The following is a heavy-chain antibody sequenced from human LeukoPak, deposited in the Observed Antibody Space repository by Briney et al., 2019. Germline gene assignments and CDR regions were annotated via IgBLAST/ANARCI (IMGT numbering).Heavy chain of an antibody. CDR1: GGSFSGYY. CDR2: IYYSGST. J-gene: IGHJ5*02. CDR3: ARGSIAVVPAAPLLDWFDP. V-gene: IGHV4-34*01. D-gene: IGHD2-2*01. Sequence: SETLSLTCAVYGGSFSGYYWGWIRQPPGKGLEWIGSIYYSGSTYYNPSLKSRVTISVDTSKNQFSLKLSSVTAADTAVYYCARGSIAVVPAAPLLDWFDPWGQGTLVTVSS.